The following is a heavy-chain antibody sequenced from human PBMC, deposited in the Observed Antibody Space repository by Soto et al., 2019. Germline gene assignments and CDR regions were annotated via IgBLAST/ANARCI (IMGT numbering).Heavy chain of an antibody. CDR1: GGSISSYY. V-gene: IGHV4-59*01. CDR2: FYDSGST. Sequence: QVQLQESGPGLVKPSETLSLTCTVSGGSISSYYWSWIRQPPGKGLEWIGYFYDSGSTNYNPSLKSRVTISVDTSKNQFSLKLSSVTAADTAVYYCARGALTSYFDYWGQGTLVTVS. J-gene: IGHJ4*02. CDR3: ARGALTSYFDY.